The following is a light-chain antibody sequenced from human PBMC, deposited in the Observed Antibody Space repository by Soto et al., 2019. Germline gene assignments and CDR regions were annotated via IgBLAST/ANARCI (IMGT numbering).Light chain of an antibody. J-gene: IGLJ1*01. CDR2: NVS. CDR1: SSDVGGHNS. CDR3: TSYTSSSTYV. Sequence: QSVLTQPASVSGSPGQSITISCTGTSSDVGGHNSFSWYQQHPGKAPKLMIYNVSNRPSGVSNRFSGSKSGNTASLTISGPLAEDEADYYCTSYTSSSTYVFGAGTKVTVL. V-gene: IGLV2-14*01.